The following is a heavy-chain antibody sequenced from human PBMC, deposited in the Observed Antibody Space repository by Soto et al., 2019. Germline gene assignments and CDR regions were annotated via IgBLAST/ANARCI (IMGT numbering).Heavy chain of an antibody. Sequence: GESLKISCKGSGYSFSSYWIGWVRQMPGKGLEWMGIIYPADSDTRYSPSFQGQVTISVDKSITTAYLQWNSLKASDTAMYYCVRIRTTTGCLDYWGQGTLVTVSS. CDR3: VRIRTTTGCLDY. CDR2: IYPADSDT. J-gene: IGHJ4*02. D-gene: IGHD1-1*01. CDR1: GYSFSSYW. V-gene: IGHV5-51*01.